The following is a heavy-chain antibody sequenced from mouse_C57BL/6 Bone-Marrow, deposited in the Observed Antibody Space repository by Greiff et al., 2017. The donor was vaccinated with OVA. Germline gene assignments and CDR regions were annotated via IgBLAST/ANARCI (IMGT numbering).Heavy chain of an antibody. D-gene: IGHD2-3*01. J-gene: IGHJ1*03. Sequence: EVKLLESGPGLVKPSQSLSLTCSVTGYSITSGYYWNWIRQFPGNKLEWMGYISYDGSNNYNPSLKNRISITRDTSKNQFFLKLNSVTTEDTATYYCAHIYDGYYVDWYFDVWGTGTTVTVSS. CDR2: ISYDGSN. V-gene: IGHV3-6*01. CDR3: AHIYDGYYVDWYFDV. CDR1: GYSITSGYY.